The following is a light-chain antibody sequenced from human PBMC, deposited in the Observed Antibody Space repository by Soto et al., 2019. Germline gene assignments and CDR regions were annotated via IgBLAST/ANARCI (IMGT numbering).Light chain of an antibody. CDR1: SSDIGTYNY. CDR3: STYTSSIAV. CDR2: EVR. V-gene: IGLV2-14*01. J-gene: IGLJ2*01. Sequence: QSALTQPASVSGSPGQSITISCTGTSSDIGTYNYVSWYQQHPGKAPKLMIYEVRNRPSGVSIRFSGSKSGKTASLTISGLQAEDEAHYYCSTYTSSIAVFGGGTKLTVL.